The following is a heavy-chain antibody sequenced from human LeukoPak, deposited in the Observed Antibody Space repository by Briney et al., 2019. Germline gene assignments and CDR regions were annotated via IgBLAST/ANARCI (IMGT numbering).Heavy chain of an antibody. V-gene: IGHV1-2*02. J-gene: IGHJ5*02. CDR2: INPNSGGT. D-gene: IGHD5-24*01. CDR1: GYTFTGYY. CDR3: ARSRDGYNSCWFDP. Sequence: GASVKVSCKASGYTFTGYYMHWVRQAPGQGLEWMGWINPNSGGTNYAQKFQGRVTMTRDTSISTAYMELSRLRSDDTAVYYCARSRDGYNSCWFDPWGQGTLVTVSS.